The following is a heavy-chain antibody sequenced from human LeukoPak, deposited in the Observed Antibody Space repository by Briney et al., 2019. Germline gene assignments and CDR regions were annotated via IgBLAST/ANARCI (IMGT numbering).Heavy chain of an antibody. D-gene: IGHD1-26*01. Sequence: GEPLKISCKGSGYTFTNYWIAWVRQMPGKGLEWMAMIYPGNSDTRYSPSFQGQVTISAVKSIRTAYLQWSSLKASDTAMYYCVTSSEGGSYPTDAFDIWGQGTMVTVSS. V-gene: IGHV5-51*01. CDR1: GYTFTNYW. CDR3: VTSSEGGSYPTDAFDI. CDR2: IYPGNSDT. J-gene: IGHJ3*02.